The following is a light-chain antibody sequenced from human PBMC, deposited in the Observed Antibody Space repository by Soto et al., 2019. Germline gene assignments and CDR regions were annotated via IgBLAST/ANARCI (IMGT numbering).Light chain of an antibody. CDR2: AAS. CDR3: QQGYSSPWT. Sequence: DIQLTQSPTFLSASVGDRVTITCRASQGISTDLAWYQQKPGRAPQLLVYAASSLQSGVSSRFSGRRSGTEFTLTVSSLHPEDVATYYCQQGYSSPWTFGQGTRVDLK. V-gene: IGKV1-9*01. CDR1: QGISTD. J-gene: IGKJ1*01.